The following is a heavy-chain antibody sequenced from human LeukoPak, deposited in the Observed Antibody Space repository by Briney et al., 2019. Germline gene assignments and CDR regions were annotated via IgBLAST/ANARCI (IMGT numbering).Heavy chain of an antibody. V-gene: IGHV4-39*01. CDR2: IYYSGTT. J-gene: IGHJ4*02. D-gene: IGHD3-22*01. CDR3: ARLQYYYDSRGYLSYYLDY. CDR1: GGSISSSSYY. Sequence: KTSETLSLTCTVSGGSISSSSYYWGWIRQPPGKGLEWIGSIYYSGTTYYNPSLKSLFTISVDTSKNQFSLELSSVTAADTAVYYCARLQYYYDSRGYLSYYLDYWGQGTPVTVSS.